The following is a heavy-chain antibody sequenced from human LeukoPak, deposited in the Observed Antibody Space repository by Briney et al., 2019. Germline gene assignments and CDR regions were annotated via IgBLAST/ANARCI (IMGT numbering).Heavy chain of an antibody. J-gene: IGHJ4*02. CDR1: GYTLTELS. CDR3: ARDDDYGGNLGFDY. V-gene: IGHV1-69*13. Sequence: ASVKVSCKVSGYTLTELSMHWVRQAPGQGLEWMGGIIPIFGTANYAQKFQGRVTITADESTSTAYMELSSLRSEDTAVYYCARDDDYGGNLGFDYWGQGTLVTVSS. D-gene: IGHD4-23*01. CDR2: IIPIFGTA.